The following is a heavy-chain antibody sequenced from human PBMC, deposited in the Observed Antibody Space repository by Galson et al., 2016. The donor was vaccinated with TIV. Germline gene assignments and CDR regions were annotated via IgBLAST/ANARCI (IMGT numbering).Heavy chain of an antibody. CDR2: ISYDGSEK. Sequence: SLRLSCAASGFTLGSYPMHWVRQAPGKGLEWVAFISYDGSEKYYADSVKGRFTISRVNSKNTLYLQMNSLRTEDTAIYSCARVFGDYYFDYWGQGTLVSVPS. V-gene: IGHV3-30-3*01. CDR3: ARVFGDYYFDY. CDR1: GFTLGSYP. J-gene: IGHJ4*02. D-gene: IGHD4-17*01.